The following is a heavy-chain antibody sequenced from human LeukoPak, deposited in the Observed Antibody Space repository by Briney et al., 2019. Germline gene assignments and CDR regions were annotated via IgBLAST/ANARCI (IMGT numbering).Heavy chain of an antibody. CDR3: ARNMSTEGWFDS. CDR2: IYNSVST. D-gene: IGHD5/OR15-5a*01. V-gene: IGHV4-38-2*01. Sequence: PSETLSLTCVVSDYSITSGDYWAWIRPPPGKGLEWIGSIYNSVSTSYNPSLKSRVTMPVDPSKNQFSLNLRSVTAADTAVYFCARNMSTEGWFDSWGRGTLVTVSS. CDR1: DYSITSGDY. J-gene: IGHJ5*01.